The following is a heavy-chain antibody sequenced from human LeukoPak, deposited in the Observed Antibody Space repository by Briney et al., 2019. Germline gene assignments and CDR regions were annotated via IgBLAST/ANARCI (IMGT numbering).Heavy chain of an antibody. V-gene: IGHV3-23*01. CDR3: ARCTASCYANAFDV. D-gene: IGHD2-2*01. J-gene: IGHJ3*01. CDR1: GFTFKNNA. CDR2: INGGGDDT. Sequence: PGGSLRLSCAASGFTFKNNAMTWVRHAPGKGLEWVSAINGGGDDTEYADSVKGRFTISRANSKNTLYLQMNSLRPDDTAVYYCARCTASCYANAFDVWGQGTLLTVSS.